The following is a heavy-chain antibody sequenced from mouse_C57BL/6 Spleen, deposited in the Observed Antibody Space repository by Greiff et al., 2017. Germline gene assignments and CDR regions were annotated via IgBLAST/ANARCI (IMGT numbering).Heavy chain of an antibody. CDR3: ARGGHGSSSFAY. J-gene: IGHJ3*01. V-gene: IGHV5-17*01. CDR1: GFTFSDYG. Sequence: EVQGVESGGCLVQPGGSLKLSCAASGFTFSDYGMHWVRQAPEKGLEWVAYISSGSSTIYYADTVKGRFTISRDNATNTLFLQMTSLRSEDTAMYYCARGGHGSSSFAYWGQGTLVTVSA. CDR2: ISSGSSTI. D-gene: IGHD1-1*01.